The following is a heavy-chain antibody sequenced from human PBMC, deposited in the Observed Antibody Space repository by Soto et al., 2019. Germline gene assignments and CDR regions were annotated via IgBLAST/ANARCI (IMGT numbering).Heavy chain of an antibody. CDR2: INPGGSIT. D-gene: IGHD2-8*01. J-gene: IGHJ4*02. CDR3: ARVPTGKYGVWNY. CDR1: GFTFSSYS. Sequence: GGSLRLSCAASGFTFSSYSMNWVRQAPGKGLVWVSRINPGGSITDYADSVKGRFTISRDNAKNTLYLQMNSLRGDDTAVYYCARVPTGKYGVWNYWGQGTLVTVSS. V-gene: IGHV3-74*01.